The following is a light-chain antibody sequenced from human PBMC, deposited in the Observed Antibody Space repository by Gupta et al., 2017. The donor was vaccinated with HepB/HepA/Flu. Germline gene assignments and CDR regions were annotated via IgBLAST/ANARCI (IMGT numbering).Light chain of an antibody. CDR3: QQYSSFSRT. J-gene: IGKJ1*01. V-gene: IGKV1-5*03. CDR2: KAS. Sequence: DIQMTQSPSTLSASVGDRVTITCRASQSISSWLAWYQQKPGKAPKVLIYKASSLESGVPSRLSGSGSGTEFTLTISSLQPDDFATYYCQQYSSFSRTFGQGTKVEIK. CDR1: QSISSW.